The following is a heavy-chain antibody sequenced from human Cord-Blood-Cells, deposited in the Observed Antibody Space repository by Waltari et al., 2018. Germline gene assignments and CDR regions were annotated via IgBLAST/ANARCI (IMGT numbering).Heavy chain of an antibody. D-gene: IGHD5-18*01. CDR1: GYSISSGYY. V-gene: IGHV4-38-2*02. Sequence: QVQLQESGPGLVKPSETLSLTCAVSGYSISSGYYWGWIRQPPGTGLEWIGSIYHSGSTYYNPSLMSRVTISVDTSKNQFSLKLSSVTAADTAVYYCAREIDTAMVYFDYWGQETLVTVSS. CDR3: AREIDTAMVYFDY. J-gene: IGHJ4*02. CDR2: IYHSGST.